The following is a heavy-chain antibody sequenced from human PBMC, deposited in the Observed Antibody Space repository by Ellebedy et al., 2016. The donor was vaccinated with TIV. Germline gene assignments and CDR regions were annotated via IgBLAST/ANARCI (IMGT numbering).Heavy chain of an antibody. Sequence: PGGSLRLSCAASGFSLTRQGMHWVRQAPGKGLEWVAFIYYDGGQKTYGDSVKGRFTISRDNSKNTVDLHMTSLRVEDTSVYYCAKDKSGNGGYGYAFDIWGQGTMVIVSS. J-gene: IGHJ3*02. CDR3: AKDKSGNGGYGYAFDI. CDR2: IYYDGGQK. D-gene: IGHD5-12*01. V-gene: IGHV3-30*02. CDR1: GFSLTRQG.